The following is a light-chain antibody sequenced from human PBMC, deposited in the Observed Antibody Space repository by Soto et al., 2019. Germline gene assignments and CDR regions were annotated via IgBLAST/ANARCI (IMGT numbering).Light chain of an antibody. J-gene: IGKJ1*01. Sequence: EIVLTQSPATLSVSPGERVTLSCRASQSVDINLAWYQQKPGQAPRLLIYGASTRATDMPGRFSGRGAGAEFTLTISSLQSEDFAVYYCQQCRSWPRTFGQGTKVDIK. CDR1: QSVDIN. V-gene: IGKV3-15*01. CDR3: QQCRSWPRT. CDR2: GAS.